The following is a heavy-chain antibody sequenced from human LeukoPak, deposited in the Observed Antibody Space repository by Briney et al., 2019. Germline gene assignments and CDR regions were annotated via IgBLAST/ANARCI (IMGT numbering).Heavy chain of an antibody. CDR2: ISAYNGNT. CDR1: GYTFTGYY. J-gene: IGHJ4*02. D-gene: IGHD5-12*01. Sequence: ASVKVSCKASGYTFTGYYMHWVRQAPGQGLEWVGWISAYNGNTDYAQKLQGRVTMTTDTSTSTAYMDLRSLRSDDTAVYYCARVRNSGFRYVDSWGQGTLVTVSS. CDR3: ARVRNSGFRYVDS. V-gene: IGHV1-18*04.